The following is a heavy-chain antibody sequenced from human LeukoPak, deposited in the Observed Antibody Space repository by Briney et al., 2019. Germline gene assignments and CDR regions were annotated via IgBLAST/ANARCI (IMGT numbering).Heavy chain of an antibody. CDR2: ISSSSSTI. Sequence: GGSLRLSCAAPGFTFSSYSMNWVRQAPGKGLEWVSYISSSSSTIYYADSVKGRFTISRDNAKNSLYLQMNSLRDEDTAVYYCARASLLRYFDWLNYFDYWGQGTLVTVSS. V-gene: IGHV3-48*02. CDR3: ARASLLRYFDWLNYFDY. J-gene: IGHJ4*02. CDR1: GFTFSSYS. D-gene: IGHD3-9*01.